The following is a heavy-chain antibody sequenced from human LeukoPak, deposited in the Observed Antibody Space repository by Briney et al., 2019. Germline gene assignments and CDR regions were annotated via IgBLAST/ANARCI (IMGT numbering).Heavy chain of an antibody. CDR3: AGTSSGPHYYYYYMDV. V-gene: IGHV3-64*01. Sequence: GGSLRLSCAASGFTFSSYAMHWVRQAPGKGLEYVSAISSNGGSTYYANSVKGRFTISRDNSKNTLYLQMGSPRAEDMAVYYCAGTSSGPHYYYYYMDVWGKGTTVTISS. CDR2: ISSNGGST. D-gene: IGHD6-19*01. J-gene: IGHJ6*03. CDR1: GFTFSSYA.